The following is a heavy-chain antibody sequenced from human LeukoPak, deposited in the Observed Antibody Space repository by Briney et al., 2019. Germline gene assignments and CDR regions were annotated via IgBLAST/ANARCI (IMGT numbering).Heavy chain of an antibody. CDR2: IYYSGST. CDR3: ARPTVTSYNWFDP. Sequence: SETLSLTCTVSGGSISSSSYSWGWIRQPPGKGLEWIGSIYYSGSTSYNPSLKSRVTISVHTSKNQCSLQLSSVTAADTAVYYCARPTVTSYNWFDPWGQGTLVTVSS. J-gene: IGHJ5*02. D-gene: IGHD4-17*01. CDR1: GGSISSSSYS. V-gene: IGHV4-39*01.